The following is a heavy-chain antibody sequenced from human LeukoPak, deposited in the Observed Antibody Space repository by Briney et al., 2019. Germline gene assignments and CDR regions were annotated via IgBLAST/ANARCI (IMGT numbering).Heavy chain of an antibody. CDR2: INHSGST. V-gene: IGHV4-34*01. Sequence: KPSETLSLTCAVYGGSSSGYYWSWIRQPPGKGLEWIGEINHSGSTNHNPSLKSRVTISVDTSKNQFSLKLSSVTAADTAVYYCAREAVTSDYWGQGTLVTVSS. CDR1: GGSSSGYY. CDR3: AREAVTSDY. J-gene: IGHJ4*02. D-gene: IGHD4-23*01.